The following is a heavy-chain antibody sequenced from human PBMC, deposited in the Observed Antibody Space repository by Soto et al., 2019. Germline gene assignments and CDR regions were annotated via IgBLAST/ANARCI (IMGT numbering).Heavy chain of an antibody. CDR3: ASGASRWYPHFFDS. D-gene: IGHD6-13*01. J-gene: IGHJ4*02. Sequence: QAQVVQSGAEVRKPGSSVKLSCKASEGTFNSYAIAWVRQAPGQGLEWMGGIIPYYNTLNYAQKFQDRVTITADDSTDTVYMELSSLRSDDTAVYFCASGASRWYPHFFDSWAQGTQVTVSS. CDR2: IIPYYNTL. V-gene: IGHV1-69*01. CDR1: EGTFNSYA.